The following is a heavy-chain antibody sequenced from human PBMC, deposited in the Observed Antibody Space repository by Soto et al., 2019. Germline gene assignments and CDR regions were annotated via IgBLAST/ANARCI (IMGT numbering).Heavy chain of an antibody. Sequence: GGSLRLSCAASGFTFSNYGMHWARQAPGKGLEWVALISYDGSNKYYADSVKGRFTISRDNSKNTLYLQMNSLRAEDTAVYYCARDPLWGTAMVLWYFDLWGRGTLVTVSS. V-gene: IGHV3-30*19. D-gene: IGHD5-18*01. CDR1: GFTFSNYG. CDR3: ARDPLWGTAMVLWYFDL. J-gene: IGHJ2*01. CDR2: ISYDGSNK.